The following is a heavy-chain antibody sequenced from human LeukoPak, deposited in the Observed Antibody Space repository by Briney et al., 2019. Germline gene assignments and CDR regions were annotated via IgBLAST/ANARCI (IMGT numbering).Heavy chain of an antibody. CDR3: ASPPRFGQLFFYY. V-gene: IGHV3-72*01. J-gene: IGHJ4*02. Sequence: GGSLRLSCAASGFTFSDHYMDWVRQAPGKGLEWIGRTKNKAHTYTTEYAASVKGRFTISRDDSKNSLYLQMNSLKTEDTAVYYCASPPRFGQLFFYYWGQGTLVTVSS. CDR2: TKNKAHTYTT. D-gene: IGHD3-10*01. CDR1: GFTFSDHY.